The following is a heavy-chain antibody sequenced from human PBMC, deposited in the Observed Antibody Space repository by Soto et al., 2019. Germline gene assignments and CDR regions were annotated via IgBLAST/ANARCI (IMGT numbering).Heavy chain of an antibody. CDR3: AKDLFFMVRGASYYSYGMDV. D-gene: IGHD3-10*01. V-gene: IGHV3-49*05. CDR1: GFTFGDYA. Sequence: KPGGSLRLSCTASGFTFGDYAMSWFRQAPGKGLEWVGFIRSKPYDGTTEYAASAKGRFTISRDDSKSIAYLQMNSLKTEDTAVYYCAKDLFFMVRGASYYSYGMDVWGQGTTVTVSS. J-gene: IGHJ6*02. CDR2: IRSKPYDGTT.